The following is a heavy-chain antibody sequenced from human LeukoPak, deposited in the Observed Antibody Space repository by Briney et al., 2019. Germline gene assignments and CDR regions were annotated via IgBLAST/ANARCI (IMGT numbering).Heavy chain of an antibody. CDR1: GFTFSSYG. Sequence: PGGSLRLSCAASGFTFSSYGMHWVRQAPGKGLEWVAFIRYDGSNKYYADSVKGRFTISRDNSKNTLYLQMNSLRAEDTAVYYCAKVGYCGGNCYVGYYYYYMDVWGKGTTVTVSS. V-gene: IGHV3-30*02. CDR3: AKVGYCGGNCYVGYYYYYMDV. D-gene: IGHD2-21*01. J-gene: IGHJ6*03. CDR2: IRYDGSNK.